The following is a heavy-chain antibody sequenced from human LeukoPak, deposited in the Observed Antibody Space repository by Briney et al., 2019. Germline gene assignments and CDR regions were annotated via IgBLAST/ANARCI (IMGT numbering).Heavy chain of an antibody. CDR3: ARDRLHYGEYEKTFDY. CDR1: GFTFDDFG. Sequence: GGSLRLSCVASGFTFDDFGMHWVRQAPGKGLEWVSSISWNSGSIGYADSVKGRFTISRDNAKNSLYLQMNSLRAEDTAVYYCARDRLHYGEYEKTFDYWGQGTLVSVSS. CDR2: ISWNSGSI. D-gene: IGHD4-17*01. V-gene: IGHV3-9*01. J-gene: IGHJ4*02.